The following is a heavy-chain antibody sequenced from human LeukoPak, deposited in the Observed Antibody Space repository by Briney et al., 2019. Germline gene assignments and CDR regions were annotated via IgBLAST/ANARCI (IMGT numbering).Heavy chain of an antibody. D-gene: IGHD1-26*01. Sequence: GESLKISFQGSGSPFTTYWIAWMRQMPGKGLEWMGIIYPDASASRYNPSFQGQVTISADRSISTAYLQWSSLMASDSAMYYCARLSGGGHTTSSYYFDYWGQGTLVTVSS. CDR1: GSPFTTYW. J-gene: IGHJ4*02. CDR3: ARLSGGGHTTSSYYFDY. V-gene: IGHV5-51*01. CDR2: IYPDASAS.